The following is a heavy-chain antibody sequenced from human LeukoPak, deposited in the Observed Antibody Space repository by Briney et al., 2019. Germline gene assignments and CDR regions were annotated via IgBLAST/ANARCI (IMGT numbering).Heavy chain of an antibody. CDR3: AKDYLAMTTVVTNDAFDI. D-gene: IGHD4-23*01. CDR2: ISGSGGST. CDR1: GGTFSSYA. V-gene: IGHV3-23*01. J-gene: IGHJ3*02. Sequence: SCKASGGTFSSYAMSWVRQAPGKGLEWVSAISGSGGSTYYADSVKGRFTISRDNSKNTLYLQMNSLGAEDTAVYYCAKDYLAMTTVVTNDAFDIWGQGTMVTVSS.